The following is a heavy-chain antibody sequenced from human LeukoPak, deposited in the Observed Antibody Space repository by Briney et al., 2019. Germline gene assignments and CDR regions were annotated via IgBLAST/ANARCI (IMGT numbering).Heavy chain of an antibody. J-gene: IGHJ3*02. V-gene: IGHV4-34*01. CDR2: INHSGST. CDR3: ARRWTIQDAFDI. CDR1: GGSFSGYY. D-gene: IGHD4-23*01. Sequence: PSETLSLTCAVYGGSFSGYYWSWIRQPPGKGLEWIGEINHSGSTNYNPSLKSRVTISVDTSKNQFSLKLSSVTAADTAVYYCARRWTIQDAFDIWGQGTMVTVSS.